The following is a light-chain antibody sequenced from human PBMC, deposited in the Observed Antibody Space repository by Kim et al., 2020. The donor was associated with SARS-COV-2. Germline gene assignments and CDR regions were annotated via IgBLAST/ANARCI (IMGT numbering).Light chain of an antibody. CDR2: QDS. V-gene: IGLV3-1*01. CDR1: KLGDKY. J-gene: IGLJ1*01. CDR3: QAWDSSTAV. Sequence: VSPGQTASITCSGDKLGDKYACWYQQKPGQSPVLVIYQDSKRPSGIPERFSGSNSGNTATLTISGTQTMDEADYYCQAWDSSTAVFGTGTKVTVL.